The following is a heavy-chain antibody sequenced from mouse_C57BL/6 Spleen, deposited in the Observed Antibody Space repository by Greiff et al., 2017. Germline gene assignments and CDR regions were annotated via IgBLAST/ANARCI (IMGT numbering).Heavy chain of an antibody. D-gene: IGHD2-4*01. J-gene: IGHJ4*01. V-gene: IGHV1-72*01. CDR3: AREGDYVPYAMDY. CDR2: IDPNSGGT. CDR1: GYTFTSYW. Sequence: QVQLKQPGAELVKPGASVKLSCKASGYTFTSYWMHWVKQRPGRGLEWIGRIDPNSGGTKYNEKFKSKATLTVDKPSSTAYMQLSSLTSEDSAVYYCAREGDYVPYAMDYWGQGTSVTVSS.